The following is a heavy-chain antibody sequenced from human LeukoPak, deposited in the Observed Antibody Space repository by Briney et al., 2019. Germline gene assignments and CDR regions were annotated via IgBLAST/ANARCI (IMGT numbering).Heavy chain of an antibody. Sequence: SVKVSCKASGGTFSSYAISWVRQAPGQGLEWMGGIIPIFGTANYAQKFQGRVTITADKSTSTAYMELSSLRSEDTALYYCARTRGYSLSDAFDFWGQGTMVTVSS. D-gene: IGHD5-18*01. CDR3: ARTRGYSLSDAFDF. J-gene: IGHJ3*01. V-gene: IGHV1-69*06. CDR2: IIPIFGTA. CDR1: GGTFSSYA.